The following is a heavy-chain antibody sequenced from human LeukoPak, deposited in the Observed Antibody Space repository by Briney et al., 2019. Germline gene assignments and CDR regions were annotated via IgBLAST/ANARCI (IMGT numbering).Heavy chain of an antibody. CDR3: ARRGSGWPYYFDY. D-gene: IGHD6-19*01. Sequence: PSETLSLTCTVSGYSISSGYYWGWIRQPPGKGLEWIGSIYHSGSTYYNPSLKSRVTISVDTSKNQFSLKLSSVTAADTAVYYCARRGSGWPYYFDYWGQGTLVTVSS. CDR1: GYSISSGYY. V-gene: IGHV4-38-2*02. CDR2: IYHSGST. J-gene: IGHJ4*02.